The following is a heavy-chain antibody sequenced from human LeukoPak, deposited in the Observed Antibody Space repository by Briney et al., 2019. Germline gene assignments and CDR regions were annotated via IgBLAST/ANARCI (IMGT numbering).Heavy chain of an antibody. Sequence: GGSLRLSCAASGFTFSSYSMNWVRQASGKGLEWVGRIRSKANSYATAYAASVKGRFTISRDDSKNTAYLQMNSLKTEDTAVYYCARSFIAANDYWGQGTLVTVSS. CDR1: GFTFSSYS. CDR2: IRSKANSYAT. V-gene: IGHV3-73*01. J-gene: IGHJ4*02. D-gene: IGHD6-13*01. CDR3: ARSFIAANDY.